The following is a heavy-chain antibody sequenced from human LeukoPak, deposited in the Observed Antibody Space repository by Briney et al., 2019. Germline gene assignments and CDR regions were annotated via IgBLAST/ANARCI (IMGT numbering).Heavy chain of an antibody. J-gene: IGHJ4*02. D-gene: IGHD2-8*01. CDR2: ISSSSSYI. CDR1: GFTFSNAW. Sequence: GGSLRLSCAASGFTFSNAWMSWVRQAPGKGLEWVSSISSSSSYIYYADSVKGRFTISRDNAKNSLYLQMNSLRAEDTAVYYCASPPQPYCTNGVCHDYWGQGTLVTVSS. V-gene: IGHV3-21*01. CDR3: ASPPQPYCTNGVCHDY.